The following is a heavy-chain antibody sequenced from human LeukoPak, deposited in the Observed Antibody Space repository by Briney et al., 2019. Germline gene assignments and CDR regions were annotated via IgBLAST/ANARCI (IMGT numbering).Heavy chain of an antibody. Sequence: SETLSLTCAVYGGSFSGYYWSWIRQPPGKGLEWIGEINHSGSTNYNPSLKSRVTISVDTSKNQFSLKLSSVTAADTAVYYCAGQTTTVTTRGFDYWGQGTLVTVSS. CDR2: INHSGST. CDR3: AGQTTTVTTRGFDY. J-gene: IGHJ4*02. V-gene: IGHV4-34*01. D-gene: IGHD4-17*01. CDR1: GGSFSGYY.